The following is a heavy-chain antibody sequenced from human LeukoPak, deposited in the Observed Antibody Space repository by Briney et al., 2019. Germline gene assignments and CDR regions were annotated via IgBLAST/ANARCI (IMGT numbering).Heavy chain of an antibody. CDR1: GGSISSYY. Sequence: SETLSFTCTVSGGSISSYYWSWIRQPPGMGLDWIGYIYYSGSTNYNPSLKSRVTISVDTSKNQFSLKLTSVTAADTAVYYCARVRFGYGGFDPWGQGTLVTVSS. V-gene: IGHV4-59*01. D-gene: IGHD3-16*01. CDR3: ARVRFGYGGFDP. CDR2: IYYSGST. J-gene: IGHJ5*02.